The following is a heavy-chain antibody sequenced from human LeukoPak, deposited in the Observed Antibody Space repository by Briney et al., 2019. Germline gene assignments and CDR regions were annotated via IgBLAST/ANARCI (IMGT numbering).Heavy chain of an antibody. CDR2: NYYSGST. V-gene: IGHV4-59*08. J-gene: IGHJ4*02. D-gene: IGHD5-24*01. Sequence: PSETLSLTCTVSGGSISSYYWSWIRQPPGKGLEWIGYNYYSGSTNYNPSLKSRVIMSVDTSKNQFSLNLSFVTAADTAVYYCARHRDGYHFDYWGQGTLVTVSS. CDR3: ARHRDGYHFDY. CDR1: GGSISSYY.